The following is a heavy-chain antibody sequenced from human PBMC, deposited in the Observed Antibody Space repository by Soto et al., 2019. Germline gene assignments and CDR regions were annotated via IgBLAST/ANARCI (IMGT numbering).Heavy chain of an antibody. CDR1: GGFISSYY. D-gene: IGHD6-19*01. CDR3: ARSIAVAGTNYYYGMDV. V-gene: IGHV4-59*01. J-gene: IGHJ6*02. CDR2: IYYSGST. Sequence: QVQLQESGPGLVKPSETLSFTCTVSGGFISSYYWSWIRQPPGKGLEWIGYIYYSGSTKYIPSLKSRVTISVDTSKNQFSLKVSSVTAADTAVYYCARSIAVAGTNYYYGMDVWGQGTTVTVSS.